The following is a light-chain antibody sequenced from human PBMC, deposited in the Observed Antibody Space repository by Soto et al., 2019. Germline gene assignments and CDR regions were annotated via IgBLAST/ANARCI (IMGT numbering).Light chain of an antibody. CDR2: DAS. Sequence: EIVLTQSPATLSLSPGERATLSCRASQSVSSYLAWYQQKPGQAPRLLIYDASNRATGIPARFSGSGSGTDFTLTISSLQSEDFAVYYCQQYNTWRSISFGQGTRREIK. J-gene: IGKJ5*01. CDR3: QQYNTWRSIS. V-gene: IGKV3-11*01. CDR1: QSVSSY.